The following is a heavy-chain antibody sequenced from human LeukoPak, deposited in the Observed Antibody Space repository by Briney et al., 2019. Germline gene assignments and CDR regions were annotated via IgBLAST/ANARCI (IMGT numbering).Heavy chain of an antibody. J-gene: IGHJ4*02. V-gene: IGHV4-39*01. D-gene: IGHD3-3*01. CDR1: GGSISSNNYY. CDR2: IYYSGTT. Sequence: SETLSLTCTVSGGSISSNNYYWDWIRQPPGRGREWIASIYYSGTTFYNPSLRSRVAISIDTSKNQFSLKMNSVTAADTAVYYCARRRYDFSPDYWGRGTLVTVSS. CDR3: ARRRYDFSPDY.